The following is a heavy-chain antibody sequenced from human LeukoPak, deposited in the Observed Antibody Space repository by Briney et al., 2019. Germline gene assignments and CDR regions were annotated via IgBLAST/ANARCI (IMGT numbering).Heavy chain of an antibody. V-gene: IGHV3-23*01. CDR1: GFTFSSYA. CDR2: ISGSGGST. J-gene: IGHJ4*02. Sequence: QPGGSLRLSCAASGFTFSSYAMSWLRQAPGKGLEWVSAISGSGGSTYYADSVKGRFTISRDNSKNTLYLQRNSLRTEDTAVYNCAKDRTAARPYYFDYWGQGALVTVSS. CDR3: AKDRTAARPYYFDY. D-gene: IGHD6-6*01.